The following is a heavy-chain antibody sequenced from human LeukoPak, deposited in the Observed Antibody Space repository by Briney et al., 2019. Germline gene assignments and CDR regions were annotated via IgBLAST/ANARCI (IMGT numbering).Heavy chain of an antibody. CDR2: IIPIFGTA. CDR1: GGTFSSYA. Sequence: SVKVSCKASGGTFSSYAISWVRQAPGQGLEWMGGIIPIFGTANYAQKFQGRVTITTDESTSTAYMELSSLRSEDTAVYYCAEGSGSWPEDFQHWGQGTLVTVSS. CDR3: AEGSGSWPEDFQH. J-gene: IGHJ1*01. D-gene: IGHD6-13*01. V-gene: IGHV1-69*05.